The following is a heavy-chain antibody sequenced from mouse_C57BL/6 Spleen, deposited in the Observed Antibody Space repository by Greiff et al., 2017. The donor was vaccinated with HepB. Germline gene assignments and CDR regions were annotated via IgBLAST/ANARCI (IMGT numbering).Heavy chain of an antibody. CDR2: IYPGSGST. J-gene: IGHJ3*01. CDR1: GYTFTSYW. D-gene: IGHD1-1*01. Sequence: VQLQQPGAELVKPGASVKMSCKASGYTFTSYWITWVKQRPGQGLEWIGDIYPGSGSTNYNEKFKSKATLTVDTSSSTAYMQLSSLTSEDSAVYYCARTCGSTLAWFAYWGQGTLVTVSA. CDR3: ARTCGSTLAWFAY. V-gene: IGHV1-55*01.